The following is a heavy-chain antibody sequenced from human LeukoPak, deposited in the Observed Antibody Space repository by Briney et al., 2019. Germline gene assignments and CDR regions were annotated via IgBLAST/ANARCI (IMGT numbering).Heavy chain of an antibody. CDR2: ISAYNGNT. CDR3: ARVGCSSTSCYWARYYYYYYMDV. Sequence: ASVKVSCKASGYTFTSYGISWVRQAPGQGLEWMGWISAYNGNTNYAQKLQGRVTMTTDTSTSTAYMELSRLRSDDTAVYYCARVGCSSTSCYWARYYYYYYMDVWGKGTTVTVSS. D-gene: IGHD2-2*01. CDR1: GYTFTSYG. J-gene: IGHJ6*03. V-gene: IGHV1-18*01.